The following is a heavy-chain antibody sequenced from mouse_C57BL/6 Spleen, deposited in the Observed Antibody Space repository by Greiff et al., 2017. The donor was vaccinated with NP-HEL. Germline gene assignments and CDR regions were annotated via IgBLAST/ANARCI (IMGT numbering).Heavy chain of an antibody. CDR3: ARFYYGSSYVGYFDV. J-gene: IGHJ1*03. CDR2: IYPGSGST. Sequence: QVQLQQPGAELVKPGASVKMSCKASGYTFTSYWITWVKQRPGQGLEWIGDIYPGSGSTNYNEKFKSKATLTVDTSSSTAYMQLSSLTSEDSAVYDCARFYYGSSYVGYFDVWGTGTTVTVSS. D-gene: IGHD1-1*01. CDR1: GYTFTSYW. V-gene: IGHV1-55*01.